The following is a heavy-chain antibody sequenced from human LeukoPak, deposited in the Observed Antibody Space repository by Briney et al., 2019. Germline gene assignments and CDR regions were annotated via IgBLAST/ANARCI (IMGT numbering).Heavy chain of an antibody. J-gene: IGHJ4*02. CDR1: GFTLSSYA. CDR3: AGVGYYGGSY. CDR2: ISGSGGRT. V-gene: IGHV3-23*01. Sequence: VGALRLSCAASGFTLSSYAMSWVRQAPGKGLEWVSAISGSGGRTYYADSVKGRFTNSRDNSKNTLYLQMNSLRAEDTAVYYCAGVGYYGGSYWGQGTLVTVSS. D-gene: IGHD3-3*01.